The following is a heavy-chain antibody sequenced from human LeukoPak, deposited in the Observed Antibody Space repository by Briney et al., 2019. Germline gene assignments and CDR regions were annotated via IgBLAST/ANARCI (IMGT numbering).Heavy chain of an antibody. J-gene: IGHJ6*03. Sequence: GGSLRLSCAASGFTFSSYAMHWVRQAPGKGLEWVAVISYDGSTKYYADSVKGRFTISRDNSKNTLYLQMNSLRAEDTAVYYCARDWGGITIFGVVIPHYYYYYMDVWGKGTTVTVSS. D-gene: IGHD3-3*01. CDR2: ISYDGSTK. V-gene: IGHV3-30*04. CDR1: GFTFSSYA. CDR3: ARDWGGITIFGVVIPHYYYYYMDV.